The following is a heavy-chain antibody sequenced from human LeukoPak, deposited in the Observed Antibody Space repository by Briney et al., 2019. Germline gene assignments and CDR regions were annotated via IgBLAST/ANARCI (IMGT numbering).Heavy chain of an antibody. D-gene: IGHD5-18*01. CDR2: IYYSGTA. Sequence: KTSQTLSLTCTVSGASLSTSSWTWIRQPPGKGLECIGFIYYSGTAHYHPSLKSRVTISLDTSKNQFSLRLSSVTAADTAVYYCARRNRYSYGPFDYWGQGTLVTVSS. J-gene: IGHJ4*02. V-gene: IGHV4-59*08. CDR1: GASLSTSS. CDR3: ARRNRYSYGPFDY.